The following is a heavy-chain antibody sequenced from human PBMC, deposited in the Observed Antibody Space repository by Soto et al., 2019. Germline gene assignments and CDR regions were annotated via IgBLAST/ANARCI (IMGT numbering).Heavy chain of an antibody. CDR2: ISYDGSNK. CDR1: GFTFSSYG. V-gene: IGHV3-30*18. J-gene: IGHJ4*02. CDR3: AKTSGYYYWSLFDY. Sequence: HPGGSLRLSCAASGFTFSSYGMHWVRQAPGKGLEWVAVISYDGSNKYYADSVKGRFTISRDNSKNTLYLQMNSLRAEDTAVYYCAKTSGYYYWSLFDYWGQGTLVTVSS. D-gene: IGHD3-22*01.